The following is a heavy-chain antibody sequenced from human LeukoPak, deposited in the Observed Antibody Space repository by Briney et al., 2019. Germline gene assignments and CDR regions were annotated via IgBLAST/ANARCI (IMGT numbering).Heavy chain of an antibody. J-gene: IGHJ4*02. CDR2: ISSSGSTI. Sequence: PGGSLRLSCAASGFTFSTYEMNWVRQAPGKGLEWISYISSSGSTIYYADSVKGRFTISRDNAKNSMYLQMNSLRAEDTAVYYCAKVAVVIPAAGSNLDYWGQGTLVTVSS. CDR1: GFTFSTYE. D-gene: IGHD2-2*01. CDR3: AKVAVVIPAAGSNLDY. V-gene: IGHV3-48*03.